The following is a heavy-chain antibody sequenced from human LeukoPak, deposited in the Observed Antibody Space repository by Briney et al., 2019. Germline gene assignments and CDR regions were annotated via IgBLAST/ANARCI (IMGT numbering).Heavy chain of an antibody. CDR3: ARESRDYYYDSSGNFDY. CDR1: GGSISSGGYY. J-gene: IGHJ4*02. D-gene: IGHD3-22*01. CDR2: IYYSGST. V-gene: IGHV4-31*03. Sequence: SETLSLTCTVSGGSISSGGYYWSWIRQHPGKGLEWIGYIYYSGSTYYNPSLKSRVTISVDTSKNQFSLKLSSVTAADTAVYYCARESRDYYYDSSGNFDYWGQGTLVTASS.